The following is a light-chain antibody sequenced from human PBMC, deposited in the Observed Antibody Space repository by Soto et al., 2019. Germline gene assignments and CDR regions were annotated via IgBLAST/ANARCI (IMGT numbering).Light chain of an antibody. J-gene: IGKJ1*01. CDR1: QSISRQ. CDR2: QAS. Sequence: DIQMTQSPSTLSASVGDRVSITCRASQSISRQLAWYQQKPGKAPNLLIYQASNLETGVPERFNGSGSGTEFNLNISSLQPDDVATYYCLQYQSYWTFGQGTKVEVK. V-gene: IGKV1-5*03. CDR3: LQYQSYWT.